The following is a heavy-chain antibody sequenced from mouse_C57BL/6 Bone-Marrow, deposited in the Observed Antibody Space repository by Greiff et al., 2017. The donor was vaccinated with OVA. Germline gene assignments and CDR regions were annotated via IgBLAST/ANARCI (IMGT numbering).Heavy chain of an antibody. Sequence: EVQLVESGGGLVQSGRSLRLSCATSGFTFSDFYMEWVRQAPGKGLEWIAASRNKANDYTTEYSASVKGRFIVSRDTSQSILYLQMNALRAEDTAIYYCARDADYFDYWGQGTTLTVSS. CDR3: ARDADYFDY. CDR2: SRNKANDYTT. J-gene: IGHJ2*01. V-gene: IGHV7-1*01. CDR1: GFTFSDFY.